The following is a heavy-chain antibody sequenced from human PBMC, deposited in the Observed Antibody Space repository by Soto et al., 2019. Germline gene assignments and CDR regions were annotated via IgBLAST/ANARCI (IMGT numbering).Heavy chain of an antibody. V-gene: IGHV4-34*01. J-gene: IGHJ6*02. Sequence: PSETLSLTCAVYGGSFSGYYWSWIRQPPGKGLEWIGEINHSGSTNYNPSLKSRVTISVDTSKNQFSLKLSSVTAADTAVYYCARGDYYGSGRNYYGMDVWGQGTTVT. D-gene: IGHD3-10*01. CDR2: INHSGST. CDR1: GGSFSGYY. CDR3: ARGDYYGSGRNYYGMDV.